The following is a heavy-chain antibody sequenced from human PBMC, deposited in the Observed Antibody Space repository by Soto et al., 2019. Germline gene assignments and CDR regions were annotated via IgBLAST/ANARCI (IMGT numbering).Heavy chain of an antibody. D-gene: IGHD2-15*01. V-gene: IGHV3-23*01. CDR1: GFTFSSYA. CDR2: ISGSGGST. CDR3: ATAYYQDIVVVVALNLPHFDY. Sequence: GESLKISCAASGFTFSSYAMSWVRQAPGKGLEWVSAISGSGGSTYYADSVKGRFTISRDNSKNTLYLQMNSLRAEDTAVYYCATAYYQDIVVVVALNLPHFDYWGQGTLVTVSS. J-gene: IGHJ4*02.